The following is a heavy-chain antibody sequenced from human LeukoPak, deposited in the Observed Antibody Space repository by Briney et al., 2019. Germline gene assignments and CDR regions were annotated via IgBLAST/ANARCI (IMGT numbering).Heavy chain of an antibody. CDR2: MNPNSGNT. V-gene: IGHV1-8*01. D-gene: IGHD6-13*01. Sequence: SVKVSCKASVYTFTSYDINWVRQATGQGLEWMGWMNPNSGNTGYAQKFQGRVTITRNTSISTAYMELSSLRSEDTAVYYCARGRMAAAGAGYFQHWGQGTLVTVSS. CDR1: VYTFTSYD. CDR3: ARGRMAAAGAGYFQH. J-gene: IGHJ1*01.